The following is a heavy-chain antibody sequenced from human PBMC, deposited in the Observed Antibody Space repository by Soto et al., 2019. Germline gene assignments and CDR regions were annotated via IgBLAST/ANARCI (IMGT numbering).Heavy chain of an antibody. Sequence: GGSLRLSCAASGFTFSSYAMSWVRQAPGKGLERVSSISSDGGNTYYADSVKGRFTISRDNPKNTLSLQMNSLRADDAAVYYCAKSHYPGGNFHFPDYWGQGTLVTVSS. CDR2: ISSDGGNT. D-gene: IGHD1-1*01. V-gene: IGHV3-23*01. CDR1: GFTFSSYA. CDR3: AKSHYPGGNFHFPDY. J-gene: IGHJ4*02.